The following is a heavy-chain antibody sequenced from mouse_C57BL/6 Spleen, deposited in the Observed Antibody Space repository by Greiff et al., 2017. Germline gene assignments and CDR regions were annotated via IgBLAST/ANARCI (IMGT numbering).Heavy chain of an antibody. CDR1: GYAFSSSW. V-gene: IGHV1-82*01. Sequence: QVQLQQSGPELVKPGASVKISCKASGYAFSSSWMNWVKQRPGQGLEWIGRIYPGDGDTNYNGKFKGKDTLTADKSSSTAYMQLSSLTSEDSAVYFCARGREEYGNYAYFDYWGQGTTLTVSS. D-gene: IGHD2-10*02. J-gene: IGHJ2*01. CDR3: ARGREEYGNYAYFDY. CDR2: IYPGDGDT.